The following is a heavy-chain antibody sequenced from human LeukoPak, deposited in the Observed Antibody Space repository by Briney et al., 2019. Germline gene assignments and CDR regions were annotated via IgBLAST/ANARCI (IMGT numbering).Heavy chain of an antibody. CDR3: ARVGDTSSYFYYFDY. V-gene: IGHV4-61*05. J-gene: IGHJ4*02. D-gene: IGHD3-22*01. CDR1: GGSISSSSYY. Sequence: SETLSLTCTVSGGSISSSSYYWGWIRQPPGKGLEWIGYVHSSGSTSYNPSLKSRVTILVDTSQNQFSLKLTSVTAADTAVYYCARVGDTSSYFYYFDYWGQGTLVTASS. CDR2: VHSSGST.